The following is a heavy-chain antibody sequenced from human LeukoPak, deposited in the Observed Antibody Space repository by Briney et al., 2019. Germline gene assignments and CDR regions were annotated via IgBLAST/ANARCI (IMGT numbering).Heavy chain of an antibody. V-gene: IGHV4-59*12. J-gene: IGHJ4*02. CDR1: GGSISSYY. D-gene: IGHD3-22*01. Sequence: SETLSLTCTVSGGSISSYYWSWIRQPPGKGLEWIGYIYYSGSTNYNPSLKSRVTISVDTSKNQFSLKLSSVTAADTAVYYCAKEEYYYDSSAYYFDYWGQGTLVTVSS. CDR3: AKEEYYYDSSAYYFDY. CDR2: IYYSGST.